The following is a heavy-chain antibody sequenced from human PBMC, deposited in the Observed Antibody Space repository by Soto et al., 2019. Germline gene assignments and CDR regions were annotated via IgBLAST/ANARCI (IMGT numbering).Heavy chain of an antibody. J-gene: IGHJ4*02. V-gene: IGHV5-51*01. D-gene: IGHD3-10*01. CDR1: GYTFTNYW. CDR3: ARKYYYGAGTLDY. CDR2: IYPGDSET. Sequence: GESLKISCKGSGYTFTNYWIGWVRQMPGKGLEWMGIIYPGDSETRYSPSFQGQVTLSADKSISTAYLQWSSLKASDSAIYYCARKYYYGAGTLDYWGQGTLVTVSS.